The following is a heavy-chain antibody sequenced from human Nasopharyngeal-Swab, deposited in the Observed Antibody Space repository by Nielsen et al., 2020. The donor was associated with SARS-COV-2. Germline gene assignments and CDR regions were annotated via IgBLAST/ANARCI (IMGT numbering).Heavy chain of an antibody. V-gene: IGHV4-34*01. CDR1: GGSFSGYY. CDR3: ARGRGQYYYDSSGYYFFDY. J-gene: IGHJ4*02. D-gene: IGHD3-22*01. Sequence: SETLSLTCAVYGGSFSGYYWSWIRQPPGKGLEWIGEINHSGSTNYNPSLKSRVTISVDTSKNQFSLKLSSVTAADTAVYYCARGRGQYYYDSSGYYFFDYWGQGTLVTVSS. CDR2: INHSGST.